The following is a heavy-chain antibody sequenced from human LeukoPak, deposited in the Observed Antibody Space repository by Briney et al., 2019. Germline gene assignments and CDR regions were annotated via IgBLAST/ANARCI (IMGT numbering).Heavy chain of an antibody. Sequence: PSETLSLTCTASGGSISSGGYYWSWIRQHPGKGLEWIGYIYYSGSTYCNPSLKSRVTISVDTSKNQFSLKLSSVTAADTAVYYCARSKGDYGRGTTFDYWGQGTLVIVSS. CDR3: ARSKGDYGRGTTFDY. J-gene: IGHJ4*02. V-gene: IGHV4-31*03. D-gene: IGHD4-17*01. CDR2: IYYSGST. CDR1: GGSISSGGYY.